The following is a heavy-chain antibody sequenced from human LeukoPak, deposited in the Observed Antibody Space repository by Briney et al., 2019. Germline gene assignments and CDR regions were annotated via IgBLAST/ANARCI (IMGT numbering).Heavy chain of an antibody. V-gene: IGHV7-4-1*02. CDR2: INTNTGNP. CDR3: ARNGYGDYEGYYYYCGMDV. D-gene: IGHD4-17*01. CDR1: GYTFTSYA. Sequence: ASVKVSCKASGYTFTSYAMNWVRQAPGQGLEWMGWINTNTGNPTYAQGFTGRFVFSLDTSVSTAYLQISSLKAEDTAVYYCARNGYGDYEGYYYYCGMDVWGQGTTVTVSS. J-gene: IGHJ6*02.